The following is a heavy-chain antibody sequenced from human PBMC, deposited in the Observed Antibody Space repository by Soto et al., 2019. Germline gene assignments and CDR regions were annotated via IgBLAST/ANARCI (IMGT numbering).Heavy chain of an antibody. V-gene: IGHV4-31*03. CDR3: ARDQFSGDSSLVSWFDP. CDR2: IYYSGST. CDR1: GCSISSGVYY. Sequence: ASENLSLTCTVSGCSISSGVYYLSWIRQHPGKGLEWIGYIYYSGSTYYNPSLKSRVTISVDTSRNQFSLKLSSVTAADTAVYYCARDQFSGDSSLVSWFDPWGQGTLVTVSS. D-gene: IGHD6-13*01. J-gene: IGHJ5*02.